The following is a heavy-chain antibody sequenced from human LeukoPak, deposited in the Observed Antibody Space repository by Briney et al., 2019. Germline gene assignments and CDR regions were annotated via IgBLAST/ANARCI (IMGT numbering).Heavy chain of an antibody. Sequence: PGGSLRLSSSASRFTFINFDMSWVRQAPGKGLEWVSTSGDPGTTYHADSVKGRFTISRDNSKNTLFLQMNSLRADDTALYYCAKDALNGTAIYDTFDIWGQGTMVTVSS. V-gene: IGHV3-23*01. J-gene: IGHJ3*02. CDR3: AKDALNGTAIYDTFDI. CDR1: RFTFINFD. CDR2: TSGDPGTT. D-gene: IGHD2-21*01.